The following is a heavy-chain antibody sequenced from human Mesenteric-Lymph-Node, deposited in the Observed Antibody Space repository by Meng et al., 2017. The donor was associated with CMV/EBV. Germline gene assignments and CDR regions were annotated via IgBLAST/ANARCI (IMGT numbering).Heavy chain of an antibody. D-gene: IGHD6-13*01. CDR2: VFHGGRT. CDR3: ARVRQSIAAPPYYFDY. CDR1: DYSISTDYC. J-gene: IGHJ4*02. Sequence: GSLRLSCTVSDYSISTDYCWGWIRQPPGEGLEWIGGVFHGGRTYSNPSLKGRATVSIDTSKNQFSLKLTSVTAADTAVYYCARVRQSIAAPPYYFDYWGQGTLVTVSS. V-gene: IGHV4-38-2*02.